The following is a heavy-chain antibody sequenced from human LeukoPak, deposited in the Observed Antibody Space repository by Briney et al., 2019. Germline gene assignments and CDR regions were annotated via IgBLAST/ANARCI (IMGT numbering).Heavy chain of an antibody. J-gene: IGHJ4*02. CDR1: GASTSSRY. Sequence: TETLSLTCSASGASTSSRYWSWIRQSPGRTLEWIGHIYNGRNTKYNPSLTSRVTISVDTSKNQFSLSLTSVTAADTAIYYCAQTTGWPGFDFWGPGALVTVSS. D-gene: IGHD6-19*01. V-gene: IGHV4-59*08. CDR3: AQTTGWPGFDF. CDR2: IYNGRNT.